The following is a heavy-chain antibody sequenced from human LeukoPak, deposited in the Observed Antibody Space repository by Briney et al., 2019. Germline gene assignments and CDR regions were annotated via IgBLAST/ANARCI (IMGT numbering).Heavy chain of an antibody. Sequence: ASVKVSCKASGYTFTSYAMHWVRQAPGQGLEWMGWINAANGNTKYSQNFQGRVTITRDTSASIVYMELSSLRSEDTAVYYCARPRAGSPGNWFDSWGQGTLVTVSS. CDR1: GYTFTSYA. J-gene: IGHJ5*01. V-gene: IGHV1-3*01. D-gene: IGHD6-13*01. CDR2: INAANGNT. CDR3: ARPRAGSPGNWFDS.